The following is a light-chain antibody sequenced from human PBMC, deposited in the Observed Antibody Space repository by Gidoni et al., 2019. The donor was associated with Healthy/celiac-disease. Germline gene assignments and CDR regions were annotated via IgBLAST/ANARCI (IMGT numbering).Light chain of an antibody. CDR3: QQLNSYPRT. J-gene: IGKJ1*01. CDR2: AAS. CDR1: QGISSY. Sequence: DIQLTQSPSFLSASVGDRVTITCWASQGISSYLAWYQQKPGKAPKLLIYAASTLQSGVPSRFSGSGSGTEFTLTISSLQPEDFATYYCQQLNSYPRTFDQGTKVEIK. V-gene: IGKV1-9*01.